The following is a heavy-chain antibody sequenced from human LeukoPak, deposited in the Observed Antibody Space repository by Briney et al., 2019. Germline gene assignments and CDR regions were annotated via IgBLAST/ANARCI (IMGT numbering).Heavy chain of an antibody. CDR3: VRDWAPASMQAAPFDC. CDR1: GFGFSNFW. J-gene: IGHJ4*02. V-gene: IGHV3-7*01. CDR2: IKEEGSLK. D-gene: IGHD2/OR15-2a*01. Sequence: PGGSLRLSCAASGFGFSNFWMSWVRQAPGKGPEWVANIKEEGSLKNYVDSVEGGLNVWRDNAKNTLYLQMNSLRLEDTAVYYCVRDWAPASMQAAPFDCWGQGTLVTVSS.